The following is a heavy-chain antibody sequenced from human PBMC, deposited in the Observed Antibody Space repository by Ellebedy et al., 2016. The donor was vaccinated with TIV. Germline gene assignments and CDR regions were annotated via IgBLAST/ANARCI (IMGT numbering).Heavy chain of an antibody. CDR1: GFTVSANY. Sequence: GGSLRLSCVVSGFTVSANYMSWVRQAPGKGLEWVSIIYSAGSTYYADSVKGRFTISRDNSKSTLYLQMNSLRAEDTAVYYCARVDRGLAFDIWGQGTMVTVSS. D-gene: IGHD3-16*01. J-gene: IGHJ3*02. CDR2: IYSAGST. CDR3: ARVDRGLAFDI. V-gene: IGHV3-53*01.